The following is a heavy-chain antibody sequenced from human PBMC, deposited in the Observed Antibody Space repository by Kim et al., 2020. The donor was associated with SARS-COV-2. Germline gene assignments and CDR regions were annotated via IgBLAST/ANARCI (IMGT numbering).Heavy chain of an antibody. CDR3: AKDRGYDFWSGYERVWVKGFDY. D-gene: IGHD3-3*01. J-gene: IGHJ4*02. CDR1: GFTFSSYA. CDR2: ISGSGGST. Sequence: GGSLRLSCAASGFTFSSYAMSWVRQAPGKGLEWVSAISGSGGSTYYADSVKGRFTISRDNSKNTLYLQMNSLRAEDTAVYYCAKDRGYDFWSGYERVWVKGFDYWGQGTLVTVSS. V-gene: IGHV3-23*01.